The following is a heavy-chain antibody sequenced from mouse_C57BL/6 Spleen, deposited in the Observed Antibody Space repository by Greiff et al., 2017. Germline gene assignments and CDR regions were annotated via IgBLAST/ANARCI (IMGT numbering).Heavy chain of an antibody. D-gene: IGHD4-1*01. Sequence: EVQGVESGEGLVKPGGSLKLSCAASGFTFSSYAMSWVRQTPEKRLEWVAYISSGGDYIYYADTVKGRFTISRDNARNTLYLQMSSLKSEDTAMYYCTRDGGLGRLYAMDYWGQGTSVTVSS. J-gene: IGHJ4*01. V-gene: IGHV5-9-1*02. CDR2: ISSGGDYI. CDR1: GFTFSSYA. CDR3: TRDGGLGRLYAMDY.